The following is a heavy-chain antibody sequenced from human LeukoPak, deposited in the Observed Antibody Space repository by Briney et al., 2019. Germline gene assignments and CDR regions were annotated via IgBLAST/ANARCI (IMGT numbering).Heavy chain of an antibody. V-gene: IGHV3-30*18. D-gene: IGHD6-13*01. CDR2: ISYDGTIR. Sequence: PGGSLRLSCAASGLTFSSYGMHWVRQAPGKGLEWVAVISYDGTIRNYADSVKGRFTISRDNSKNTLYLQMNSLRAEDTAVYYCAKDRWQQLVEFRFDYWGQGTLVTVSS. CDR1: GLTFSSYG. J-gene: IGHJ4*02. CDR3: AKDRWQQLVEFRFDY.